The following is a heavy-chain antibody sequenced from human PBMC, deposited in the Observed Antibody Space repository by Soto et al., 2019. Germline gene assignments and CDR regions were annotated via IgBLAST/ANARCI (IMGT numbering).Heavy chain of an antibody. D-gene: IGHD2-8*02. J-gene: IGHJ4*02. Sequence: QVQLQQWGAGLLKPSETLSLTCAVYGGSFSGCCWTWIRQPPGTGLEWIGEINHSGSTNYNPSLKSRVTISVDTSKNQFSLKLTSVTAADTAVYYCARDKITGLFDYWGQGTLVTVSS. CDR3: ARDKITGLFDY. CDR1: GGSFSGCC. CDR2: INHSGST. V-gene: IGHV4-34*01.